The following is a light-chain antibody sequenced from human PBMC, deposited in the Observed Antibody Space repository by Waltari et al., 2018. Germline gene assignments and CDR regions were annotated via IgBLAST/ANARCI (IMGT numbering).Light chain of an antibody. CDR2: DAS. V-gene: IGKV1-39*01. CDR3: QASYTTPYS. CDR1: KNIRSY. Sequence: DLQMTQSPSSLSASVGDRVTISCRASKNIRSYLSWYQQQPGIAPKLVIYDASTLQSGVPSRFSGSGSGTNFTLTITSLQAEDFATYFCQASYTTPYSFGQGTKVEIK. J-gene: IGKJ2*03.